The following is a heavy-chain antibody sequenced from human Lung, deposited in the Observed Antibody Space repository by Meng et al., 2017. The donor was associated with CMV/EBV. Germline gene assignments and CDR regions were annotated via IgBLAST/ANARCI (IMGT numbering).Heavy chain of an antibody. D-gene: IGHD3-22*01. CDR2: ISWDGGST. J-gene: IGHJ4*02. CDR3: ARGYDSSGYLDY. CDR1: GFTFDDYT. V-gene: IGHV3-43*01. Sequence: EVQLVAAGGVVVQPGGSLRLSCVASGFTFDDYTMHWVRQPPGKGLEWVSLISWDGGSTYYADSVEGRFTISRDNMKNSLYLQMNTLTSEDTALYYCARGYDSSGYLDYWGQGTLVTVSS.